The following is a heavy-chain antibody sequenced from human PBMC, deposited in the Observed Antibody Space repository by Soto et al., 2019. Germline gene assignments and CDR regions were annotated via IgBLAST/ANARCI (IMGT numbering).Heavy chain of an antibody. V-gene: IGHV4-59*01. Sequence: ASETLSLTCTVSGGSISSYYWSWIRQPPGKGLEWIGYIYYSGSTNYNLSLKSRVTISVDTSKNQFSLKLSSVTAADTAVYYCARSDYDSSGYYFDYWGQGTLVTVSS. CDR3: ARSDYDSSGYYFDY. D-gene: IGHD3-22*01. CDR1: GGSISSYY. J-gene: IGHJ4*02. CDR2: IYYSGST.